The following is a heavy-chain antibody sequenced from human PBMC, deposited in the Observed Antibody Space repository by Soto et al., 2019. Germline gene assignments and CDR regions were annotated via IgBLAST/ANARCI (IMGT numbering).Heavy chain of an antibody. Sequence: DVQLVESGGALAQPGRSLRLSCAASGFTFEDYGMHWVRQAPGRGLEWVSGINWHGGNIGYADSVKGRFTISRDNAKNSLYLQMNSLRVEDTALYYCAKDFHSSGWYHGVDVWGQGTTVTVSS. CDR3: AKDFHSSGWYHGVDV. D-gene: IGHD6-19*01. CDR1: GFTFEDYG. J-gene: IGHJ6*02. CDR2: INWHGGNI. V-gene: IGHV3-9*01.